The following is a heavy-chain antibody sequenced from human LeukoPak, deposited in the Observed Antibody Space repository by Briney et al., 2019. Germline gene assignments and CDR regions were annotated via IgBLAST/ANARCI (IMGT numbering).Heavy chain of an antibody. CDR1: GGSISNNNW. V-gene: IGHV4-4*02. CDR3: AGMRITTPTVRTLDY. Sequence: SETLSLTCAVSGGSISNNNWWSWVRQPPGKGLEWIGQIYHSGSTNYNPSLKSRVTISVDTSKNQFSLKLSSVTAADTAVYYCAGMRITTPTVRTLDYWGQGTLVTVAS. J-gene: IGHJ4*02. D-gene: IGHD1-14*01. CDR2: IYHSGST.